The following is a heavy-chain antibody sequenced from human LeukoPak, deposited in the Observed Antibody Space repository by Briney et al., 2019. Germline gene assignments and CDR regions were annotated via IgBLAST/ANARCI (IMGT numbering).Heavy chain of an antibody. CDR1: GFTFSSHS. V-gene: IGHV3-48*01. CDR3: ARDAYGDYYFDY. J-gene: IGHJ4*02. Sequence: GGSLRLSCAASGFTFSSHSMNWVRQAPGKGLEWVSYISSSSSARYYADSVKGRFTISRDDARNSLYLQMNSLRAEDTAAYYCARDAYGDYYFDYWGQGTLVTVSS. CDR2: ISSSSSAR. D-gene: IGHD4-17*01.